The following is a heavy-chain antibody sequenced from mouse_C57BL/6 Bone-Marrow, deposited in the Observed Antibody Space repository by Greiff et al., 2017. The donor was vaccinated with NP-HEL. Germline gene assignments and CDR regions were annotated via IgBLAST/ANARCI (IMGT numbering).Heavy chain of an antibody. Sequence: VQLQQPGAELVKPGASVKLSCKASGYTFTSYWMQWVKQRPGQGLEWIGEIDPSDSYTNYNQKFKGKATLTVDTSSSTAYMQLSSLTSEDSAVYYCATTVVANFDYWGQGTTLTVSS. CDR1: GYTFTSYW. J-gene: IGHJ2*01. CDR2: IDPSDSYT. V-gene: IGHV1-50*01. D-gene: IGHD1-1*01. CDR3: ATTVVANFDY.